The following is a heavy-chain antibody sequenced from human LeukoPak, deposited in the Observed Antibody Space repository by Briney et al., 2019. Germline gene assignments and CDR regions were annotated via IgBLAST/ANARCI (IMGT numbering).Heavy chain of an antibody. J-gene: IGHJ4*02. D-gene: IGHD5-18*01. CDR2: INSHGSTT. Sequence: GGSLRLSCAASGFTFSAYWMHWVRQVPGKGLVWVSCINSHGSTTSYADSVKGRFTISRDNAKNTVYLQLNSLRAEDTAVYYCARGGAYSYGYVGYWGQGTLVTVSS. CDR1: GFTFSAYW. V-gene: IGHV3-74*01. CDR3: ARGGAYSYGYVGY.